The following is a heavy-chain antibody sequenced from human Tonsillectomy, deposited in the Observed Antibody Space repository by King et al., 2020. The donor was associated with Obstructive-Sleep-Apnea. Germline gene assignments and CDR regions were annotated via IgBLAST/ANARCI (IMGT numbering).Heavy chain of an antibody. V-gene: IGHV3-15*01. Sequence: EVQLVESGGGLVKPGGSLRLSCTASGFTFRNAWMTWVRQAPGKGLEWVGRIKSKTDGGTTDYAAPVKGRFTISRDDSKNTLYLQMNSLKTEDTAVYFCTTPKNEWFGESLDAFDIWGQGTMVTVSS. J-gene: IGHJ3*02. CDR1: GFTFRNAW. CDR3: TTPKNEWFGESLDAFDI. CDR2: IKSKTDGGTT. D-gene: IGHD3-10*01.